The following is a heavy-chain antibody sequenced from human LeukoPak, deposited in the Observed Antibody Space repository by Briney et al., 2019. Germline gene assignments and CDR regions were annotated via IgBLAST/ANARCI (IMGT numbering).Heavy chain of an antibody. Sequence: ASVKVSCKASGYTFTGYYMHWVRQAPGQGLEWMGWINTNTGNPTYAQGFTGRFVFSLDTSVSTAYLQISSLKAEDTAVYYCARYPVVTASNAFDIWGQGTMVTVSS. CDR2: INTNTGNP. D-gene: IGHD2-21*02. CDR1: GYTFTGYY. V-gene: IGHV7-4-1*02. CDR3: ARYPVVTASNAFDI. J-gene: IGHJ3*02.